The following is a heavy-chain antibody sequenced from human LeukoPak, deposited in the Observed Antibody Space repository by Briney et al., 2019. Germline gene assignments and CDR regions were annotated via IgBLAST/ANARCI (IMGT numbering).Heavy chain of an antibody. Sequence: GGSLRLSCAASGFTFSSNAMSWVRQAPGKGLEWVANIKYDGSHKYYVDSVKGRFTISRDNAKNSVYLQMNSLRVDDTAVYFCASSHDSSGNDWGQGTMVTVSS. D-gene: IGHD3-22*01. CDR2: IKYDGSHK. J-gene: IGHJ4*02. CDR3: ASSHDSSGND. V-gene: IGHV3-7*01. CDR1: GFTFSSNA.